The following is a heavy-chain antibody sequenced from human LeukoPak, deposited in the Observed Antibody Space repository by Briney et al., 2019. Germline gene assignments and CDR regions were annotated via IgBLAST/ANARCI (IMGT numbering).Heavy chain of an antibody. Sequence: SETLSLTCTVSGGSISSGSYYWRWIRQPAGTGLEWIGRIYTSGSTNYNPSLKSRVTISVDTSKNQFSLKLSSVTAADTAVYYCAREQVVTDYFDYWGQGTLVTVSS. D-gene: IGHD4-23*01. V-gene: IGHV4-61*02. CDR2: IYTSGST. CDR3: AREQVVTDYFDY. CDR1: GGSISSGSYY. J-gene: IGHJ4*02.